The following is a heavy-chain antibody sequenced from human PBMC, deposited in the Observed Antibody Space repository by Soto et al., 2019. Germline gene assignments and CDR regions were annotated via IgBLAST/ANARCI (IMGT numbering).Heavy chain of an antibody. Sequence: QVQLVQSGAEVKKPGASVKVSCKASAYTFTSYAMHWVGQAPGQRLEWMGWINAGNGNTKYSQKFQGRVTITRDTSASTAYMELSSLRSEDTAVYYCARTTAAGPRMGWFDPWGPGTLVTVSS. J-gene: IGHJ5*02. CDR3: ARTTAAGPRMGWFDP. D-gene: IGHD6-13*01. V-gene: IGHV1-3*01. CDR1: AYTFTSYA. CDR2: INAGNGNT.